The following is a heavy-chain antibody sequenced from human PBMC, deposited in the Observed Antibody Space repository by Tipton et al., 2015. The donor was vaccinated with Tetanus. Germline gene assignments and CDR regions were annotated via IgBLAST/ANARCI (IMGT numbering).Heavy chain of an antibody. CDR3: VRAKLRRGFSGYLYYDL. CDR2: IYSSGTT. D-gene: IGHD5-12*01. CDR1: GVSMIDSY. Sequence: TLSLTCTVSGVSMIDSYWNWIRQPAGKGLEWIGRIYSSGTTNYDPSLRGRVTMSIDTSKNRFSLKLTSVTAADSAIYYCVRAKLRRGFSGYLYYDLWGRGTLVTVSS. J-gene: IGHJ2*01. V-gene: IGHV4-4*07.